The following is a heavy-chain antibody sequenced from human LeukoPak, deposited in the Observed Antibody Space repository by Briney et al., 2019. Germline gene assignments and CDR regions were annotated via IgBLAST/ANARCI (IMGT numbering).Heavy chain of an antibody. D-gene: IGHD3-22*01. CDR3: ARDGYYYDSSGYLNYFDY. V-gene: IGHV4-61*02. CDR1: GGSISSGSYY. Sequence: SQTLSLTCTVSGGSISSGSYYWSWIRQPAGKGLEWIGRIYTSGSTNYNPSLKSRVTISVDTSKNQFSLKLSSVTAADTAVYYCARDGYYYDSSGYLNYFDYWGQGTLVTVSS. J-gene: IGHJ4*02. CDR2: IYTSGST.